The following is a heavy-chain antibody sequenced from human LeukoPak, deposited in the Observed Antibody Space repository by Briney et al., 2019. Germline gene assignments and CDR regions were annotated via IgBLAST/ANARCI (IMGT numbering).Heavy chain of an antibody. CDR2: VYTNGGT. J-gene: IGHJ6*03. V-gene: IGHV4-4*07. CDR3: AGGHSGSSAKVLYYYYMDV. CDR1: GGSITTDF. Sequence: SETLSLTCVVSGGSITTDFWSWIRQPAGKGLEWIGRVYTNGGTNYNPSLKSRVTMSIDTAKNQISLKVRSVTAADTAVYYCAGGHSGSSAKVLYYYYMDVWGKGPRSPSP. D-gene: IGHD1-26*01.